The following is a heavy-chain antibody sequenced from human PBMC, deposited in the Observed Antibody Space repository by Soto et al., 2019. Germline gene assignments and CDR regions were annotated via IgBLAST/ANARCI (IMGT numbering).Heavy chain of an antibody. CDR3: ARVLPLPHSGWYGGGWDY. CDR2: INSDGSST. V-gene: IGHV3-74*01. J-gene: IGHJ4*02. D-gene: IGHD6-19*01. CDR1: GFTFSSYW. Sequence: GGSLRLSCAASGFTFSSYWMHWVRQAPGKGLVWVSRINSDGSSTSYADSVRGRFTISRDNAKNTLYLQMNSLRAEDTAVYYCARVLPLPHSGWYGGGWDYWGQGTLVTVSS.